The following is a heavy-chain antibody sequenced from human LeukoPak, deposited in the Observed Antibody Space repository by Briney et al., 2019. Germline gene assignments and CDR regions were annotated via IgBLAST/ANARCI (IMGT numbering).Heavy chain of an antibody. J-gene: IGHJ3*02. Sequence: SETLSLTCTVSGGSVSSYYWSWIRQPPGKGLEWIGYIYHSGNTNYNPSLKSRVTISVDTSKNQFSLKLSSVTAADTAVYYCAREGYYDSSGYYHHDAFDIWGQGTMVTVSS. D-gene: IGHD3-22*01. CDR1: GGSVSSYY. CDR2: IYHSGNT. V-gene: IGHV4-59*02. CDR3: AREGYYDSSGYYHHDAFDI.